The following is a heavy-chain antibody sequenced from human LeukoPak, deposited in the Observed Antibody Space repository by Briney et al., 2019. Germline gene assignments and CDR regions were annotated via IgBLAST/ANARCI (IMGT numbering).Heavy chain of an antibody. CDR1: GFTFSSYS. CDR3: AKDQTPLPYCSSTSCYYMDV. D-gene: IGHD2-2*01. V-gene: IGHV3-30*02. J-gene: IGHJ6*03. CDR2: IWYGGSNK. Sequence: GGSLRLSCAASGFTFSSYSMHWVRQAPGKGLEWVAVIWYGGSNKYYADSVKGRFTISRDNSKITLYLQMNSLRAEDTAVYYCAKDQTPLPYCSSTSCYYMDVWGKGTTVTVSS.